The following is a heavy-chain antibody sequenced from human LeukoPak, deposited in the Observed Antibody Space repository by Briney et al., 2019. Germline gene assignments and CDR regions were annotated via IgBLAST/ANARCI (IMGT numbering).Heavy chain of an antibody. D-gene: IGHD2-15*01. J-gene: IGHJ5*02. Sequence: SETLSLTCTVSGGSINSGGYYWSWIRQHPGKGLEWIGYIYYSGNTYYNPSLKSRVTISVDTSKNQFSLKLSFVTAADTAVYYCARGGYCSGGSCYSSSVTTWGQGTLVTVSS. CDR3: ARGGYCSGGSCYSSSVTT. V-gene: IGHV4-31*03. CDR2: IYYSGNT. CDR1: GGSINSGGYY.